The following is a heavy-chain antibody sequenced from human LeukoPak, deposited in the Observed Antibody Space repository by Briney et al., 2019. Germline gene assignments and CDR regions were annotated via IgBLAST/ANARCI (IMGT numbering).Heavy chain of an antibody. CDR1: GFPFTTYW. CDR2: IKQDGSEK. V-gene: IGHV3-7*01. CDR3: AREDLYGSGSYVH. Sequence: GGSLRLSCAASGFPFTTYWMNWVRQPLGKGLEWVANIKQDGSEKYYVDSVKGRFTISRDNAKNSLYLQMNSLRAEDTAVYYCAREDLYGSGSYVHWGQGTLVTVSS. D-gene: IGHD3-10*01. J-gene: IGHJ4*02.